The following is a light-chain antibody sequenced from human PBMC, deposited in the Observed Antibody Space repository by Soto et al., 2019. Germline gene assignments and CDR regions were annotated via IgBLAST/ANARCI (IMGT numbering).Light chain of an antibody. Sequence: QSALTQPPSVSGSPGQSVTISCTVTSSDVGDYEHVSWYQLAPGTAPKLLISDVINRPSGVPDRFSGSKSGNTPSLTISGLQAEDEADYYCCSLTTSHTYVFGSGTKVTVL. CDR3: CSLTTSHTYV. CDR2: DVI. J-gene: IGLJ1*01. CDR1: SSDVGDYEH. V-gene: IGLV2-18*02.